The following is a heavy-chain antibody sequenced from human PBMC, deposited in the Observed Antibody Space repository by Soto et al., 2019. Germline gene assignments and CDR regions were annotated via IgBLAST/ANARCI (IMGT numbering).Heavy chain of an antibody. CDR2: IYPGDSDT. CDR3: ARQRNAYYGMAV. CDR1: GYNFTNYW. V-gene: IGHV5-51*01. J-gene: IGHJ6*02. Sequence: GESLKISCQASGYNFTNYWIVWVRQTPGKGLEWMGIIYPGDSDTRYSPSLQGQVTISADKSISTAYLQWDTLKASDSAIYYCARQRNAYYGMAVWGQGTTVTVSS.